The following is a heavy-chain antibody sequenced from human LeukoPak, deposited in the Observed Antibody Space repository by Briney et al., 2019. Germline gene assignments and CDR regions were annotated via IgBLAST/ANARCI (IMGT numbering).Heavy chain of an antibody. CDR1: GYTFTSYD. Sequence: GASVKVSCKASGYTFTSYDINWVRQATGQGLEWMGWMNPNSGNTGYAQKFQGRVTMTRNTSITTAYMELSSLRSEDTAVYYCARAYYYGSGTYYPPDYWGQGTLVTVSS. CDR2: MNPNSGNT. V-gene: IGHV1-8*01. D-gene: IGHD3-10*01. CDR3: ARAYYYGSGTYYPPDY. J-gene: IGHJ4*02.